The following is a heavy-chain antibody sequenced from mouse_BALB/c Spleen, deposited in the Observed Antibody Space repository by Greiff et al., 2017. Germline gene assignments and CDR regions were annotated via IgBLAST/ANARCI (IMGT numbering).Heavy chain of an antibody. D-gene: IGHD2-3*01. CDR2: ISYSGST. CDR1: GYSITSDYA. Sequence: DVKLQESGPGLVKPSQSLSLTCTVTGYSITSDYAWNWIRQFPGNKLEWMGYISYSGSTSYNPSLKSRISITRDTSKNQFFLQLNSVTTEDTATYYCARWEIYDGPMDYWGQGTSVTVSS. V-gene: IGHV3-2*02. J-gene: IGHJ4*01. CDR3: ARWEIYDGPMDY.